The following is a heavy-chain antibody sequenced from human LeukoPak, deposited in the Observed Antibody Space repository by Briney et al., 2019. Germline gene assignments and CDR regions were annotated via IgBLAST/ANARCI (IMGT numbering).Heavy chain of an antibody. CDR2: VYFSGIT. CDR3: ARTARLPDS. CDR1: DDSIRTHC. Sequence: SETLSLTCTVSDDSIRTHCWSWIRQPPGKGLECIGYVYFSGITNYNPSLKSRVTMSVDTSKNQLSLKLSSVTAADTAVYYCARTARLPDSWGRGTLVTVSS. J-gene: IGHJ4*02. D-gene: IGHD2-21*01. V-gene: IGHV4-4*09.